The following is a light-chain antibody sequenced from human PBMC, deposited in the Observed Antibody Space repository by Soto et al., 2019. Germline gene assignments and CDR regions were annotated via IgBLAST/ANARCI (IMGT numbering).Light chain of an antibody. CDR1: QSVSSN. V-gene: IGKV3-15*01. Sequence: EIVMTQSPATLSVSPGERATLSCRASQSVSSNLAWYQQKPGQAPRLLLYGPSTRATGIPARFSGSGSGTAFTLTISSLQSEDFEVDYCQQAGTFGPGTKVDIK. J-gene: IGKJ3*01. CDR2: GPS. CDR3: QQAGT.